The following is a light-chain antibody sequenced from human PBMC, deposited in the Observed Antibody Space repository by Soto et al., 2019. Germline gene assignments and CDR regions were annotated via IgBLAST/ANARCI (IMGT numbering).Light chain of an antibody. V-gene: IGLV2-14*01. CDR2: EVT. J-gene: IGLJ2*01. Sequence: QSALTQPASVSGSPGQSITISCTGTSSDVGAYNFVSWYQHHPGRAPKLIIYEVTIRPSGVSNRFSGSKSGNTASLTISGLQAEDEADYYCSSYSSSDSLDVVFGGGTKVTVL. CDR1: SSDVGAYNF. CDR3: SSYSSSDSLDVV.